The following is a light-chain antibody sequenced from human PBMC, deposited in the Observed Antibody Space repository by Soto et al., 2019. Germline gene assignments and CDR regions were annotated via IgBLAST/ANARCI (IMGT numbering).Light chain of an antibody. Sequence: QSVLTQPPSVSGAPGQRVTISCTGSSSNIGAGYDVHWYQQLPGTAPKLLIYGNSNRPSGVPDRFSGSKSGTSASLDITGLQAEDEADYYCQSYDSSLSGWVFGGGTKRTVL. CDR1: SSNIGAGYD. J-gene: IGLJ3*02. V-gene: IGLV1-40*01. CDR2: GNS. CDR3: QSYDSSLSGWV.